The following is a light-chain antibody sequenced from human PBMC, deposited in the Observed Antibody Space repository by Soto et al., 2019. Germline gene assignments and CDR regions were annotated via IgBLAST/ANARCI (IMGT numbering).Light chain of an antibody. CDR1: NSNIGAGYD. J-gene: IGLJ2*01. Sequence: QSVLTQPPSVSGAPGQRVTISCTGSNSNIGAGYDVHWYQQLPGTAPKLLIYGNSNRPSGVPDRFSGSKSGTSASLAITGLQAEDEADYYCQSYDSSLREVFGGGTKLTVL. CDR3: QSYDSSLREV. CDR2: GNS. V-gene: IGLV1-40*01.